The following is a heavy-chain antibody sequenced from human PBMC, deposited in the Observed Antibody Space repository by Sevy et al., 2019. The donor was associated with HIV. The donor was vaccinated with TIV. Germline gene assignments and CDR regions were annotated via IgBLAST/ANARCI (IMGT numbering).Heavy chain of an antibody. CDR3: AKAVTGGAQELDY. CDR2: ISGSGGST. CDR1: GFTFSSYA. Sequence: GGSLRLSCAASGFTFSSYAMSWVRQAPGKGLEWISAISGSGGSTYYADSVKGRFTISRDNSKNTLYLQMNSLRAEDTSVYYCAKAVTGGAQELDYWGQGTLVTVSS. D-gene: IGHD3-10*01. J-gene: IGHJ4*02. V-gene: IGHV3-23*01.